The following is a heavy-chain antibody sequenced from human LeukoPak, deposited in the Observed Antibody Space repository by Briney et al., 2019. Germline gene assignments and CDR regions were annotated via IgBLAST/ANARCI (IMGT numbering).Heavy chain of an antibody. Sequence: SETLSLTCTVSGGSISSYYWSWIRQPPGKGLEWIGYIYTSGSTNYNLSLKSRVTISVDTSKNQFSLKLSSVTAADTAVYYCAGGEKEYYDFWSGSGGPWFDPWGQGTLVTVSS. V-gene: IGHV4-4*09. CDR2: IYTSGST. D-gene: IGHD3-3*01. CDR3: AGGEKEYYDFWSGSGGPWFDP. J-gene: IGHJ5*02. CDR1: GGSISSYY.